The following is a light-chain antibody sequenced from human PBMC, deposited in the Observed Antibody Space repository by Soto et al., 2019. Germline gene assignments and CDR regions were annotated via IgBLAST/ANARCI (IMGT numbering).Light chain of an antibody. CDR2: EVT. CDR1: SSDIGSYDY. J-gene: IGLJ1*01. Sequence: QSVLTQPASVSGSPGQSITISCTGTSSDIGSYDYVSWYQQHPGKAPNLIIYEVTDRPSGVSNRFSGSKSGNTASLTISGLQAEDEADYYCSSFTSTSTRLFGSGTTVTVL. CDR3: SSFTSTSTRL. V-gene: IGLV2-14*01.